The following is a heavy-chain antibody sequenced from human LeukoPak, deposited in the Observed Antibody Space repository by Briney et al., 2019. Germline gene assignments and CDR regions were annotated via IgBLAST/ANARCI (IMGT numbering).Heavy chain of an antibody. CDR1: GYTFTGYY. CDR3: ARGGPYYDSSGYEY. J-gene: IGHJ4*02. CDR2: ISAHNGNT. V-gene: IGHV1-18*04. D-gene: IGHD3-22*01. Sequence: ASVKVSCKASGYTFTGYYMHWVRQAPGQGLEWMGWISAHNGNTNYAQKLQGRVTMTTDTSTSTAYMELRSLRSDDTAVYYCARGGPYYDSSGYEYWGQGTLVTVSS.